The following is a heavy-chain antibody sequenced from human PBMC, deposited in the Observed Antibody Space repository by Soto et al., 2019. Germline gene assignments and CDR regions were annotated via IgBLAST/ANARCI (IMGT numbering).Heavy chain of an antibody. CDR2: ISSSGSTI. V-gene: IGHV3-11*01. Sequence: GGSLRLSCAASGFTFSDYYMSWIRQAPGKGLEWVSYISSSGSTIYYADSVKGRFTISRDNAKNSLYLQMNSLRAEDTAVYYCARDKRGDYDFWSGQNDGFDPWGQGTLVTVSS. CDR1: GFTFSDYY. J-gene: IGHJ5*02. D-gene: IGHD3-3*01. CDR3: ARDKRGDYDFWSGQNDGFDP.